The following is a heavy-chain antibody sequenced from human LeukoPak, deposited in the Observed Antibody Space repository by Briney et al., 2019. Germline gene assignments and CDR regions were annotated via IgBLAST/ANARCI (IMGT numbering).Heavy chain of an antibody. Sequence: GGSLRLSCAVSGFTFSGAWMSWVRQAPGKGLEWVGRIKRKSDGGTTDYAASVRGRFSISRDDAKNTLYLEMNGLKTEDTGVYYCTTNFFMEVTPNNWGQGTLVTVSS. J-gene: IGHJ4*02. CDR2: IKRKSDGGTT. V-gene: IGHV3-15*01. CDR1: GFTFSGAW. D-gene: IGHD2-21*02. CDR3: TTNFFMEVTPNN.